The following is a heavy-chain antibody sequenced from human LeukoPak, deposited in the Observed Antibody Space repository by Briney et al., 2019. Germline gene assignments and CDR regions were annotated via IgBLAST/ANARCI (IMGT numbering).Heavy chain of an antibody. J-gene: IGHJ6*03. V-gene: IGHV3-7*01. D-gene: IGHD2-15*01. CDR3: ARAKCSGGSCVYYYYYMDV. Sequence: GGSLRLSCAASGFSFSRFWMSWVRQAPGKGLEWVANIKQDGSEEYYVDSVKGRFTISRDNAKNSLYLQMNSLRAEDTAVYYCARAKCSGGSCVYYYYYMDVWGKGTTVTISS. CDR2: IKQDGSEE. CDR1: GFSFSRFW.